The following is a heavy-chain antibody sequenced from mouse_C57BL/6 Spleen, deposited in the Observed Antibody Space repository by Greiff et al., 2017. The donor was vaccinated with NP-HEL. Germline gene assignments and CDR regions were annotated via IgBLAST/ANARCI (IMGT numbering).Heavy chain of an antibody. CDR3: ARPSDGYWGAWFAY. Sequence: QVHVKQPGTELVKPGASVKLSCKASGYTFTSYWMHWVKQRPGQGLEWIGNINPSNGGTNYNEKFKSKATLTVDKSSSTAYMQLSSLTSEDSAVYYCARPSDGYWGAWFAYWGQGTLVTVSA. CDR2: INPSNGGT. D-gene: IGHD2-3*01. V-gene: IGHV1-53*01. J-gene: IGHJ3*01. CDR1: GYTFTSYW.